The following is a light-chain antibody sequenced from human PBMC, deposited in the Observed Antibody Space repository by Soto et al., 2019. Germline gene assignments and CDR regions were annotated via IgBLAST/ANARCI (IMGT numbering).Light chain of an antibody. J-gene: IGKJ3*01. V-gene: IGKV3-20*01. CDR1: QSVSNNY. CDR3: QQYGSSSVFT. CDR2: DAS. Sequence: EIVLTQSPGNLSLSPGERATLSCRASQSVSNNYLAWYQQKPGQAPRLLIYDASSRATDIPDRISGSGSGRDVTLTITSLEPEDYAVYYCQQYGSSSVFTFGPGTKVDIK.